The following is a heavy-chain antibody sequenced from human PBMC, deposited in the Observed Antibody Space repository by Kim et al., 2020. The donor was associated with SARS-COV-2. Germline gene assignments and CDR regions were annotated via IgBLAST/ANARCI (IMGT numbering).Heavy chain of an antibody. Sequence: ASVKVSCKASGYTFTSYAMNWVRQAPGQGLEWMGWINTNTGNPTYAQGFTGRFVFSLDTSVSTAYLQISSLKAEDTAVYYCARVMDTAMVTAVDWFDPWGQGTLVTVSS. J-gene: IGHJ5*02. CDR1: GYTFTSYA. D-gene: IGHD5-18*01. CDR3: ARVMDTAMVTAVDWFDP. V-gene: IGHV7-4-1*02. CDR2: INTNTGNP.